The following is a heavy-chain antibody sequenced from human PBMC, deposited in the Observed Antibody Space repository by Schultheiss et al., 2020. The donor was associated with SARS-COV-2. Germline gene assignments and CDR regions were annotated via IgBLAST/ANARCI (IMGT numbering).Heavy chain of an antibody. CDR1: GFTFDDYA. CDR3: ARAGGRSSVLRYYGMDV. CDR2: IWYDGSNK. V-gene: IGHV3-33*08. J-gene: IGHJ6*02. Sequence: GGSLRLSCAASGFTFDDYAMHWVRQAPGKGLEWVAVIWYDGSNKYYADSVKGRFTISRDNAKNSLYLQMNSLRAEDTAVYYCARAGGRSSVLRYYGMDVWGQGTTVTVSS. D-gene: IGHD6-19*01.